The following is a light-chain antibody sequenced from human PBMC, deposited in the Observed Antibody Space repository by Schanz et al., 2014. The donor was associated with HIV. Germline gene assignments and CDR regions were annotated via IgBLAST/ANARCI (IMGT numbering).Light chain of an antibody. J-gene: IGKJ1*01. V-gene: IGKV3-20*01. Sequence: EIVLTQSPGTLSLSPGERATLSCRASQSVSSSYLAWYQQKPGQAPRLLIYGAFTRATGIPVRFSGSGSGADFTLTISRLEPEDFAVYSCQQYAASPWTFGQGTKVEIK. CDR2: GAF. CDR3: QQYAASPWT. CDR1: QSVSSSY.